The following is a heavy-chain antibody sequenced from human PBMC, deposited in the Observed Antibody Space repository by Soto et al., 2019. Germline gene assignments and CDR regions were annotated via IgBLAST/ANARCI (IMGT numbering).Heavy chain of an antibody. CDR3: VRDRDFYDGRGYASPGDAFDV. CDR1: GFTFSTYW. D-gene: IGHD3-22*01. V-gene: IGHV3-74*01. Sequence: EVQLVGSGGGLVQPGGSLRLSCAVSGFTFSTYWMHWVRQVPGKGLVWVSRISLDGSRTSYADSVKGRFTISRDNAKNTLYLQMRSLRAEDSAVYFCVRDRDFYDGRGYASPGDAFDVWGQGTVVSVSS. CDR2: ISLDGSRT. J-gene: IGHJ3*01.